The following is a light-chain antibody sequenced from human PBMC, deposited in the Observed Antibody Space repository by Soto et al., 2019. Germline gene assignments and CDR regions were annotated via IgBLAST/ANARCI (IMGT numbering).Light chain of an antibody. J-gene: IGLJ2*01. V-gene: IGLV1-40*01. CDR1: SSNIGARYD. CDR2: GNN. Sequence: QSVLTQPPSVSGAPGQRVTISCTGSSSNIGARYDVHWYQQLPGTAPKLLIYGNNNRPSGVPDRFSGSKSGTSTSLAITGLQAEDEDDDYCQSYDSSLSGPVFGGGTKVTVL. CDR3: QSYDSSLSGPV.